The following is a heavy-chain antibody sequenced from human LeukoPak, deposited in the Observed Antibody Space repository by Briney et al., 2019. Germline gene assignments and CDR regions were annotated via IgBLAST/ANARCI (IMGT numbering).Heavy chain of an antibody. CDR3: ASTYRYCSSTSCSGPPFQH. CDR2: MNPNSGNT. D-gene: IGHD2-2*01. Sequence: ASVKVSCKASGYTFTSYDINWVRQATGQGLEWMGWMNPNSGNTGYAQKFQGRVTMTRNTSISTAYMELSSLRSEDTAVYYCASTYRYCSSTSCSGPPFQHWGQGTLVTVSS. J-gene: IGHJ1*01. CDR1: GYTFTSYD. V-gene: IGHV1-8*01.